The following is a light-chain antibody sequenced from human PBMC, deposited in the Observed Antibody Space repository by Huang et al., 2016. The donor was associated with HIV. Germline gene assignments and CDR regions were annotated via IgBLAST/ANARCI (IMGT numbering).Light chain of an antibody. CDR3: QQYHIYWT. V-gene: IGKV3-15*01. J-gene: IGKJ1*01. Sequence: EIVMTQSPATLSVSPGERATLFCRASESVSSNLAWFQLKPGQAPRLLIYGASPRATGTPARFSGSGSGTEFTLTISSLQSEDFAVYFCQQYHIYWTFGQGTKVEIK. CDR1: ESVSSN. CDR2: GAS.